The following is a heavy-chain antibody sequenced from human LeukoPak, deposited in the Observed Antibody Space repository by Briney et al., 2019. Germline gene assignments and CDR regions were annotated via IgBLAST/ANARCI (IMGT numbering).Heavy chain of an antibody. CDR1: GFTFSSYA. CDR2: ISGSGGST. CDR3: AKDRYYDSSVTCMDV. Sequence: GGSLRLSCAASGFTFSSYAMSWVRQAPGKGLEWVSAISGSGGSTYYADSVKGRFTISRDNSKNTLYLQMNSLRAADTAVYYCAKDRYYDSSVTCMDVWGQGTTVTVSS. J-gene: IGHJ6*02. V-gene: IGHV3-23*01. D-gene: IGHD3-22*01.